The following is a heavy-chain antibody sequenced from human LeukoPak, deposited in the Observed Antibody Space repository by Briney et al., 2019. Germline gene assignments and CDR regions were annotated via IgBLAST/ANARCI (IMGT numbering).Heavy chain of an antibody. Sequence: GASVKVSYKASGGTFSSYAISWVRQAPGQGLEWMGGIIPIFGTANYAQKFQGRVTITADESTSTAYMELSSLRSEDTAVYYCARGRYCSGGSCYSGADYYYYYGMDVWGKGTTVTVSS. CDR3: ARGRYCSGGSCYSGADYYYYYGMDV. CDR1: GGTFSSYA. V-gene: IGHV1-69*13. D-gene: IGHD2-15*01. J-gene: IGHJ6*04. CDR2: IIPIFGTA.